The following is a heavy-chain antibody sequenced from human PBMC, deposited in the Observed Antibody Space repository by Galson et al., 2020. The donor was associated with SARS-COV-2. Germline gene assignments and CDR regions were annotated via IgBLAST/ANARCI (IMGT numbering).Heavy chain of an antibody. V-gene: IGHV4-61*02. J-gene: IGHJ6*02. Sequence: ETSETLSLTCTVSGGSISSGSYYWSWIRQPAGKGLEWIGRIYTSGSTNYNPSLKSRVTISVDTSKNQFSLKLSSVTAADTAVYYCARDRVAFSVAGIWGYYYYGMDVWGQGTTVTVSS. CDR3: ARDRVAFSVAGIWGYYYYGMDV. CDR1: GGSISSGSYY. CDR2: IYTSGST. D-gene: IGHD6-19*01.